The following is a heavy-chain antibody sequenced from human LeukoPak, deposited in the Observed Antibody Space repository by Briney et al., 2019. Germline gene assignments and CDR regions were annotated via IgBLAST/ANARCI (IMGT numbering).Heavy chain of an antibody. D-gene: IGHD3-22*01. V-gene: IGHV3-15*07. CDR1: GFTFNNAW. J-gene: IGHJ4*02. CDR3: TTDGVVVIITSGY. Sequence: GGSLRLSCAASGFTFNNAWMNWVRQAPGKGLEWVGRIKSKTDGGTTDYAAPVKGRFTISRDDSKNTLFLQMNSLKTEDTAVYYCTTDGVVVIITSGYWGPGTLVTVSS. CDR2: IKSKTDGGTT.